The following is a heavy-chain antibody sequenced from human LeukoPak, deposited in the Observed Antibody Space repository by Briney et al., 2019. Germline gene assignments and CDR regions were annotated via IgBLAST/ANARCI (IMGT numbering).Heavy chain of an antibody. D-gene: IGHD4-17*01. Sequence: GGSLRLSCAASGFTFSSYWMHWVRQAPGKGLVWVSRINSDGSSTSYADSVKGRFTISRDNAKNSVYLQMNSLRAEDTAVYYCARDPSYGALDYWGQGTLVSVFS. V-gene: IGHV3-74*01. J-gene: IGHJ4*02. CDR2: INSDGSST. CDR1: GFTFSSYW. CDR3: ARDPSYGALDY.